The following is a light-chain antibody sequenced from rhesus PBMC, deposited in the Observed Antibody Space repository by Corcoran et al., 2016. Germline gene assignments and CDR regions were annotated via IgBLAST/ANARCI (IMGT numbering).Light chain of an antibody. CDR3: QQYSSSPFT. V-gene: IGKV1-22*01. CDR2: KAS. J-gene: IGKJ3*01. Sequence: DIQMSQSPSSLSASVGDTVTITCRASQSISSWLAWYQQKPGKAPKLLLYKASSLQSGVPSRFSGSGSGTEFTLTIRSLQSEDFATYYCQQYSSSPFTFGPGTKLDIK. CDR1: QSISSW.